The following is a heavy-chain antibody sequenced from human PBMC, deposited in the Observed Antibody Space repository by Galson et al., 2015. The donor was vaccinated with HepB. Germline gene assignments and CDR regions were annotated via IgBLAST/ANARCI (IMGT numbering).Heavy chain of an antibody. V-gene: IGHV5-51*01. CDR2: IYPGDTDT. CDR3: ARQGIASAGPYGMDV. CDR1: GYSFSSYW. J-gene: IGHJ6*02. D-gene: IGHD6-13*01. Sequence: QSGAEVKKPGESLKISCKGSGYSFSSYWIGWVRQMPGKGLEWMGIIYPGDTDTRYSPSFQGQVTITADKFTSTAYLQWSGLKASDTAIYFCARQGIASAGPYGMDVWGQGTTVTVSS.